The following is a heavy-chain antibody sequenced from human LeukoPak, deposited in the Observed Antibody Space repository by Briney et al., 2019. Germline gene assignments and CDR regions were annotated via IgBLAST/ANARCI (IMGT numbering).Heavy chain of an antibody. J-gene: IGHJ3*02. CDR2: ISYDESNK. CDR3: ARVSYSSGWESFGAFDI. D-gene: IGHD6-19*01. Sequence: GGSLRLSCAASGFTFSSYAMHWVRQAPGKGLEWVAVISYDESNKYYADSVKGRFTISRDNSKNTLYLQMNSLRAEDTAVYYCARVSYSSGWESFGAFDIWGQGTMVTVSS. CDR1: GFTFSSYA. V-gene: IGHV3-30*04.